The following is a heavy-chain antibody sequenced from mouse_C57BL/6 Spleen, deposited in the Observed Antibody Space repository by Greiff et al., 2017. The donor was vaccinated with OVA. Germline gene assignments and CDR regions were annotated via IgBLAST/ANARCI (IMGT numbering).Heavy chain of an antibody. Sequence: QVQLQQSGAELVRPGASVTLSCKASGYTFTDYEMHWVKQTPVHGLEWIGAIDPETCGTAYNQKFKGKAILTADKSSSTAYMELRSLTSEDSAVYYCTRSYYYGFDYWGQGTTLTVSS. V-gene: IGHV1-15*01. D-gene: IGHD1-1*01. CDR1: GYTFTDYE. CDR2: IDPETCGT. CDR3: TRSYYYGFDY. J-gene: IGHJ2*01.